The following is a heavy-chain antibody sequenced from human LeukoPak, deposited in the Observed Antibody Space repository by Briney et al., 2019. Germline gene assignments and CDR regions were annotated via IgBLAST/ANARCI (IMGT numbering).Heavy chain of an antibody. CDR3: ARDLNYGSGSYYRAAY. D-gene: IGHD3-10*01. CDR1: GFTFSSYW. J-gene: IGHJ4*02. V-gene: IGHV3-7*03. CDR2: IKQDGSEK. Sequence: PGGSLRLSCAASGFTFSSYWMSWVRQAPGKGLEWVANIKQDGSEKYYVDSVKGRFTISRDNAKNSLYLQMNSLRAEDTAVYYCARDLNYGSGSYYRAAYWGQGTLVTVSS.